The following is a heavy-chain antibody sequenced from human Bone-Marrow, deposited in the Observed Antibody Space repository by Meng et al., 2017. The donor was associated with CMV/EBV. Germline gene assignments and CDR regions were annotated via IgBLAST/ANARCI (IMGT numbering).Heavy chain of an antibody. CDR3: ARGLPAGTTIRLDY. J-gene: IGHJ4*02. V-gene: IGHV1-8*03. Sequence: AYGYTFNTYDMYWVRQAPGPGLEWVGWMSPNSGNADFAEKFQGRVSITTNISIRTAYIELRSLTSDDTAVYYCARGLPAGTTIRLDYWGQGTLVTVSS. CDR2: MSPNSGNA. CDR1: GYTFNTYD. D-gene: IGHD1-14*01.